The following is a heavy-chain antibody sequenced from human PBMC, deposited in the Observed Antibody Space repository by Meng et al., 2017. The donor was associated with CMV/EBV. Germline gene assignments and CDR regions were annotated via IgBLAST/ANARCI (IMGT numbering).Heavy chain of an antibody. CDR1: EFTFSSYG. CDR2: IRYDGSNK. CDR3: AKDKQYYDSSGWIDY. Sequence: LSLTCAASEFTFSSYGMHWVRQAPGKGLEWVAFIRYDGSNKYYADSVKGRFTISRDNSKNTLYLQMNSLRAEDTAVYYCAKDKQYYDSSGWIDYWGQGTLVTVSS. V-gene: IGHV3-30*02. J-gene: IGHJ4*02. D-gene: IGHD3-22*01.